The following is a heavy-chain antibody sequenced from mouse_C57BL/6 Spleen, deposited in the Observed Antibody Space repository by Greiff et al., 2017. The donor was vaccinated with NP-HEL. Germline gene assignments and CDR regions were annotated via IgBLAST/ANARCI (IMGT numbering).Heavy chain of an antibody. J-gene: IGHJ4*01. Sequence: QVQLKQSGPELVKPGASVKISCKASGYAFSSSWMNWVKQRPGKGLEWIGRIYPGDGDTNYNGKFKGKATLTADKSSSTAYMQLSSLTSEDSAVYFCAREGDYVPYAMDYWGQGTSVTVSS. CDR1: GYAFSSSW. D-gene: IGHD1-1*01. CDR2: IYPGDGDT. CDR3: AREGDYVPYAMDY. V-gene: IGHV1-82*01.